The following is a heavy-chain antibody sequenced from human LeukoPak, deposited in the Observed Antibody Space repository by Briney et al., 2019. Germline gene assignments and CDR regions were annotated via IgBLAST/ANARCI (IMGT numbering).Heavy chain of an antibody. D-gene: IGHD4-17*01. V-gene: IGHV1-69*06. CDR2: IIPIFGTA. CDR3: ARGATTYAFDI. CDR1: GGTFSSYA. Sequence: SVKVSCKASGGTFSSYAINWVRQARGQGLEWMGGIIPIFGTANYAQKFQGRVTIPADKSTSTAYMELSSLRSEDTAVYYCARGATTYAFDIWGQGTMVTVSS. J-gene: IGHJ3*02.